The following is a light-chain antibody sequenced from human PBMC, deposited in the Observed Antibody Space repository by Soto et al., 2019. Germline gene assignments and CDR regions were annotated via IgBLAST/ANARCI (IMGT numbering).Light chain of an antibody. V-gene: IGLV2-11*01. J-gene: IGLJ1*01. Sequence: QSALTQPRSVSGCPGQSVTISCTGTSSDVGGYNYVSWYQQHPGKAPKLMIYDVSKRPSGVPDRFSGSKSDNTASLTISGLQAEDEADYYCCSYAGSYTHVFGTGTKLTVL. CDR2: DVS. CDR1: SSDVGGYNY. CDR3: CSYAGSYTHV.